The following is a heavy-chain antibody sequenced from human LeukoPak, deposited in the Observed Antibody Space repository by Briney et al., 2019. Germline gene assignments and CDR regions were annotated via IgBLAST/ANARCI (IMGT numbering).Heavy chain of an antibody. CDR3: ARAHHYGSGSSTYYFDY. V-gene: IGHV4-4*07. CDR2: IYTSGST. Sequence: PSETLSLTCTVSGGSISSYYWSWIRQPPGKGLEWIGRIYTSGSTNYNPSLKSRVTMSVDTSKNQFSLKLSSVTAADTAVYYCARAHHYGSGSSTYYFDYWGQGTLVTVSS. CDR1: GGSISSYY. D-gene: IGHD3-10*01. J-gene: IGHJ4*02.